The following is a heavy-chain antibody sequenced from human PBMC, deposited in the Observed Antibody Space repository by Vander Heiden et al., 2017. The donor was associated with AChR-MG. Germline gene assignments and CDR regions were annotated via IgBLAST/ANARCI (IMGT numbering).Heavy chain of an antibody. CDR3: ARHRGGGDNNWFDS. Sequence: EVQLVQSGAEVKKPGESLKISCKASGYTFTNYWIGWVRQMPGKGQEWMGIIYPGDSDTSYSPSFQGQVTVSADKSITTAYLQWSSLKASDTAMYYCARHRGGGDNNWFDSWGQGTLVTVSS. CDR2: IYPGDSDT. CDR1: GYTFTNYW. V-gene: IGHV5-51*01. D-gene: IGHD3-16*01. J-gene: IGHJ5*01.